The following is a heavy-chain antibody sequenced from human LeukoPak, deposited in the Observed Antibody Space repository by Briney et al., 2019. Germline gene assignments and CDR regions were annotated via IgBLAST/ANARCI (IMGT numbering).Heavy chain of an antibody. CDR1: GGSISSSSYY. D-gene: IGHD5-18*01. CDR3: ARVAYGYNYGYALDY. J-gene: IGHJ4*02. Sequence: SETLSLTCTVSGGSISSSSYYWGWIRQPPGKGLEWIGSIYYSGSTYYNPSLKSRVTISVDTSKNQFSLKLSSVTAADTAVYYCARVAYGYNYGYALDYWGQGTLVTVSS. V-gene: IGHV4-39*07. CDR2: IYYSGST.